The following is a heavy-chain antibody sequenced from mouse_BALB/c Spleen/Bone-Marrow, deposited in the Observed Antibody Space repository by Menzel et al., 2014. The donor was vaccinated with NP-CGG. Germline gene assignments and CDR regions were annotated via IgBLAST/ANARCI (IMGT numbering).Heavy chain of an antibody. J-gene: IGHJ2*01. CDR1: GYTFTSCY. D-gene: IGHD2-1*01. Sequence: VKPGASVKMSCKASGYTFTSCYIHWVKQSPGQGLEWIGWIYPGDGSTEYNEKFKGKTTLTADKSSSTAYMLLSSLTSEDSAIYFCARPDGNYESYFDYWGQGTTLTVSS. V-gene: IGHV1S56*01. CDR3: ARPDGNYESYFDY. CDR2: IYPGDGST.